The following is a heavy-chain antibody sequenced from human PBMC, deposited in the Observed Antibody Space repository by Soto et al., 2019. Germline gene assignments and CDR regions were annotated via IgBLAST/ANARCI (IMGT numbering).Heavy chain of an antibody. V-gene: IGHV3-74*03. CDR1: GFTFSDSW. Sequence: EVQLVESGGGLVQPGGSLRLSCVASGFTFSDSWMHWVRQAPGKGLMWVSRISFDGTATTSADSVRGRFIISRDTAKNTLFLQMTHLRADDTAMYYCVSDRRLRGQPFDIWGQGTVVTVSS. J-gene: IGHJ3*02. D-gene: IGHD2-21*02. CDR2: ISFDGTAT. CDR3: VSDRRLRGQPFDI.